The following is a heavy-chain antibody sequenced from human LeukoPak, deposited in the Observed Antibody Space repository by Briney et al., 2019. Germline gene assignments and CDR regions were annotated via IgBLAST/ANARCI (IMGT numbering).Heavy chain of an antibody. Sequence: GGSLRLSCAASGFTFSSYWMSWVRQAPGKGLAWVANIKQDGSEKYYVDSVKGRFTISRDNAKISLYLQMNGLRAEDTAVYYCARQGGSFFSFSTFFDYWGQGTLVTVSS. J-gene: IGHJ4*02. CDR3: ARQGGSFFSFSTFFDY. CDR2: IKQDGSEK. D-gene: IGHD1-26*01. V-gene: IGHV3-7*01. CDR1: GFTFSSYW.